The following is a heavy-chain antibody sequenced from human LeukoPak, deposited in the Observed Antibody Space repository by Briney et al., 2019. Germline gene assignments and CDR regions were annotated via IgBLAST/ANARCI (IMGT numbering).Heavy chain of an antibody. CDR3: ARDLRGSGWYPNWFDP. D-gene: IGHD6-19*01. CDR2: IYYSGST. Sequence: SETLSLTCTVSGGSISSSSYYWGWIRQPPGKGLEWIGSIYYSGSTYYNPSLKSRVTISVDTSKNQFSLKLSSVTAADTAVYYCARDLRGSGWYPNWFDPWGQGTLVTVSS. CDR1: GGSISSSSYY. J-gene: IGHJ5*02. V-gene: IGHV4-39*07.